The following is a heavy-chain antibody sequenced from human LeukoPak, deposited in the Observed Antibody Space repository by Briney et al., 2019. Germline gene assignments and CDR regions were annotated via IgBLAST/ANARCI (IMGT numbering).Heavy chain of an antibody. CDR1: GFSFSSYS. D-gene: IGHD2-2*01. CDR2: ISSSSTST. Sequence: GGSLRLSCAAPGFSFSSYSMNWVRQAPGKGLECVSSISSSSTSTYYADSVKGRFTISRDNAKNSVYLQMSSLRAEDTAVYYCTRDPANMDVWGKGTTVTVSS. CDR3: TRDPANMDV. J-gene: IGHJ6*03. V-gene: IGHV3-21*01.